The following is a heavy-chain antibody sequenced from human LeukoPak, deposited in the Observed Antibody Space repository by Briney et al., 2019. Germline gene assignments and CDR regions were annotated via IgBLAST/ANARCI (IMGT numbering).Heavy chain of an antibody. CDR1: GGTFSSYA. D-gene: IGHD3-22*01. J-gene: IGHJ5*02. CDR2: IIPIFGTA. CDR3: ARGVGWYDSSGYYSSALADNWFEP. V-gene: IGHV1-69*05. Sequence: ASLKVPCKASGGTFSSYAISWVRQAPGQGLEWMGGIIPIFGTANYAQKFQGRVTITTDESTSTAYMELSSLRSEDTAVYYCARGVGWYDSSGYYSSALADNWFEPWGQGTLVTVSS.